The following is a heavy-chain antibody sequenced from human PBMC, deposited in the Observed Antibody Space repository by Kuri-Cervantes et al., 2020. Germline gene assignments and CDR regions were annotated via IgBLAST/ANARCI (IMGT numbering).Heavy chain of an antibody. CDR1: GGSISSYY. Sequence: SETLSLTCTVSGGSISSYYWGWIRQPPGKGLEWIGSIYYSWSTYYNPSLKSRATISVDTSKNQFSLKLSSVTAADTAVYYCARLRAYGDYDYDAFDIWGQGTMVTVSS. V-gene: IGHV4-39*01. J-gene: IGHJ3*02. CDR3: ARLRAYGDYDYDAFDI. CDR2: IYYSWST. D-gene: IGHD4-17*01.